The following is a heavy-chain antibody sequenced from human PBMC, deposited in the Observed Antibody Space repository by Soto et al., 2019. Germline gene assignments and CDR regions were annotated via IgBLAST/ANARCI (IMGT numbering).Heavy chain of an antibody. V-gene: IGHV1-18*01. CDR3: ERDIFWGGFGDSNWLEP. D-gene: IGHD3-10*01. CDR1: GYTFTSYG. CDR2: LSAYNGNT. J-gene: IGHJ5*02. Sequence: QVQLVQSGAEVKKPAASVKVSCKASGYTFTSYGISWVRQAPGQGLEWMGWLSAYNGNTNYAQKFQGRVTMTTDTSTTTAYMELRSLRSDATAVYYCERDIFWGGFGDSNWLEPCGKVTLVTVS.